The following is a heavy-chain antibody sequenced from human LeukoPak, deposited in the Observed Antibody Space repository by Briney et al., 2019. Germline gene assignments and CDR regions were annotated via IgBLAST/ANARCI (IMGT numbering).Heavy chain of an antibody. D-gene: IGHD2-15*01. CDR1: GYTFTGYY. J-gene: IGHJ1*01. CDR3: AKFYFSGVSCYSGKYFQH. V-gene: IGHV1-2*02. CDR2: INPNSGGT. Sequence: ASVKVSCKASGYTFTGYYMHWVRQAPGQGLEWMGWINPNSGGTNYAQKFQGRVTMTRDTSISTAYMELSRLRSDARAVYYCAKFYFSGVSCYSGKYFQHGARAPWSPSPQ.